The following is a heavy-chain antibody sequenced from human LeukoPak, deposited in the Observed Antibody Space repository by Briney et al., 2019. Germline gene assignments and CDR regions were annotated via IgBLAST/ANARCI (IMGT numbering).Heavy chain of an antibody. D-gene: IGHD6-19*01. J-gene: IGHJ4*02. V-gene: IGHV3-23*01. Sequence: PGGSLRLSCAASGVSFSSYAMSWVRQAPGKGLEWVSIITFNGGNTYYASVEGRFTISRDNSKNTLYLQMGSLRADDTAVYYCARTHINGWCFDSWGQGTLVTVSS. CDR1: GVSFSSYA. CDR2: ITFNGGNT. CDR3: ARTHINGWCFDS.